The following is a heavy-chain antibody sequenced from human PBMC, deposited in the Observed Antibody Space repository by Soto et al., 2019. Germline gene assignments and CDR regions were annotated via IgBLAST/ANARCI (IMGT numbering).Heavy chain of an antibody. Sequence: SETLSLTCTVSGGSISSSSYYWGWIRQPPGKGLEWIGSIYYSGSTYYNPSLKSRVTISVDTSKNQFSLKLSSVTAADTAVYYCASHVDLWGIKAWGQGTLVTVSS. CDR2: IYYSGST. D-gene: IGHD3-16*01. V-gene: IGHV4-39*01. J-gene: IGHJ4*02. CDR1: GGSISSSSYY. CDR3: ASHVDLWGIKA.